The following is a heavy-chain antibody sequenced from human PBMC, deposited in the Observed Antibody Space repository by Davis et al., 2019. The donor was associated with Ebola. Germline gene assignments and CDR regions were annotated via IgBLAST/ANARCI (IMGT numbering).Heavy chain of an antibody. V-gene: IGHV3-53*01. CDR3: ARGWSGYYPWFDP. CDR2: IYSGGST. CDR1: GFTVSSNY. D-gene: IGHD3-3*01. Sequence: PGGSLRLSCAASGFTVSSNYMSWVRQAPGKGLEWVSVIYSGGSTYYADSVKGRFTISRDNSKNTLYLQMNSLRADDTAVYYCARGWSGYYPWFDPWGQGTLVTVSS. J-gene: IGHJ5*02.